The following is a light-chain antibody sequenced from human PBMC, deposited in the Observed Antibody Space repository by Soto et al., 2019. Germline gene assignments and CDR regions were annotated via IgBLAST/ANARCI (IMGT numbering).Light chain of an antibody. CDR3: QQYNSAPLT. Sequence: DIQMTQSPTSLSASVGDRVTIACRASQGIYSSLAWYEQKPGKVPKLLIYAASTLQSGVQSRFSGSGSGTDFTLSISSLQPEDVATYYSQQYNSAPLTFGGGTKVEIK. J-gene: IGKJ4*01. V-gene: IGKV1-27*01. CDR2: AAS. CDR1: QGIYSS.